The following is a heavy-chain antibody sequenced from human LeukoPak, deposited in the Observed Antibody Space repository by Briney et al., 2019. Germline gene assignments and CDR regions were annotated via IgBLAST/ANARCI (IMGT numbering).Heavy chain of an antibody. CDR2: INPNSGGT. V-gene: IGHV1-2*02. CDR3: AKRGIAAAGTHFDY. J-gene: IGHJ4*02. D-gene: IGHD6-13*01. Sequence: ASVKVSCKASGYTFTGYYMHWVRQAPGQGLEWMGWINPNSGGTNYAQKFQGRVTVTRDTSISTAYMELSRLRSDDTAVYYCAKRGIAAAGTHFDYWGQGTLVTVSS. CDR1: GYTFTGYY.